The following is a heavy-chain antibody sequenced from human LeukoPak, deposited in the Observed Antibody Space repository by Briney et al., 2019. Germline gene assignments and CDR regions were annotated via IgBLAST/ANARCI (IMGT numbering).Heavy chain of an antibody. CDR1: GFTVKTNS. Sequence: GGSLRLSCVASGFTVKTNSMSWVRQAPAKGLEWVSVIYTGGSTYYADSVNGRFTISRDNSKNTLYLQMTSLTAEDTAVYYCASAREYCISSECYDYFQHWGQGTLVSVSS. D-gene: IGHD2-2*01. V-gene: IGHV3-53*01. J-gene: IGHJ1*01. CDR3: ASAREYCISSECYDYFQH. CDR2: IYTGGST.